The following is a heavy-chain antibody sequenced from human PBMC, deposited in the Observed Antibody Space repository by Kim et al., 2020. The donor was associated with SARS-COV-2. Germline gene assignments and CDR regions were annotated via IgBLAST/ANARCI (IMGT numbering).Heavy chain of an antibody. Sequence: DSVKCRFTISRDNAKDSLYLQMNSLRAEDTALYYCAKEFIFRSNPRGGFDYWGQGTLVTVSS. D-gene: IGHD3-3*02. V-gene: IGHV3-9*01. CDR3: AKEFIFRSNPRGGFDY. J-gene: IGHJ4*02.